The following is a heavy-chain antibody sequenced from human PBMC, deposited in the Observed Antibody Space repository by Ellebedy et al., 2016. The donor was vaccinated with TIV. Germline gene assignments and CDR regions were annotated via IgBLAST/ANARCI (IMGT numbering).Heavy chain of an antibody. CDR2: IQSRNEGRTA. CDR1: GLSVNNAY. Sequence: GGSLRLXXEASGLSVNNAYMTWVRQAPGKGLEWIGRIQSRNEGRTAAYAAPVQGRFIISRDESENRLFLHMNSLRTEDTGVYYCNTGWAFDDWGQGTMVTVSS. CDR3: NTGWAFDD. D-gene: IGHD1-14*01. V-gene: IGHV3-15*05. J-gene: IGHJ3*01.